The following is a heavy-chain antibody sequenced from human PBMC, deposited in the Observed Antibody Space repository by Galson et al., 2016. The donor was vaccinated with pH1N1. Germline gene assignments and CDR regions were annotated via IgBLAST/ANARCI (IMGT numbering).Heavy chain of an antibody. CDR1: GYRFTSYW. V-gene: IGHV5-51*03. CDR2: VNPGGSTI. CDR3: ARQYDFGDYRGDAFDI. D-gene: IGHD4-17*01. Sequence: QSGAEVKKPGESLKISCKASGYRFTSYWIAWVRQEPGKGLEWVGVVNPGGSTIRYSPPFQGQVTISSDKSINSAYLQWSSLKASDTATYYCARQYDFGDYRGDAFDIWGQGTVVIVSS. J-gene: IGHJ3*02.